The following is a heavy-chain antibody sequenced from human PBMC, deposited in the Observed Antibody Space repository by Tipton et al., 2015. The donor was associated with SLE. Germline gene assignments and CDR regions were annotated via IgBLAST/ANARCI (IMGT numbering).Heavy chain of an antibody. V-gene: IGHV4-38-2*02. Sequence: TLSLTCAVSTYSISSGFYWAWIRQPPGKGLEWIGSIYYSGSTYYNPSLKSRVTISVDTSKNQFSLKLSSVTAEDTAVYYCARDHHVYSSSSDAFDIWGQGTMVTVSS. D-gene: IGHD6-6*01. CDR1: TYSISSGFY. J-gene: IGHJ3*02. CDR3: ARDHHVYSSSSDAFDI. CDR2: IYYSGST.